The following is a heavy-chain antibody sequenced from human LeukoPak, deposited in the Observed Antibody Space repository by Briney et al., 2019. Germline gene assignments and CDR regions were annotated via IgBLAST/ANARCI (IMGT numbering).Heavy chain of an antibody. Sequence: GGSLRLSCAVSGFTVSGTHMSWVRQAPGKGLEWVAAMNTEGTTYYADLVTGRFTISRDNSKNTLYLHMNSLRAEDTAVYYCAKDEATSGGGLASWGQGTLVSVSS. CDR3: AKDEATSGGGLAS. V-gene: IGHV3-53*01. CDR1: GFTVSGTH. CDR2: MNTEGTT. J-gene: IGHJ4*02. D-gene: IGHD3-16*01.